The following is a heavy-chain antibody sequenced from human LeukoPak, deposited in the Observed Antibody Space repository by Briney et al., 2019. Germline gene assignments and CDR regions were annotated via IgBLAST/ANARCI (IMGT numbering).Heavy chain of an antibody. CDR3: AREDDSSAYYSPYAFDI. J-gene: IGHJ3*02. CDR1: GYTFTSYA. D-gene: IGHD3-22*01. Sequence: ASVKVSCKASGYTFTSYAMNWVRQAPGQGLEWMGWINTNTGNPTYAQGFTGRIVFSLDTSVSTAYLQISSLKAEDTAVYYCAREDDSSAYYSPYAFDIWRQGTMVTVSS. CDR2: INTNTGNP. V-gene: IGHV7-4-1*02.